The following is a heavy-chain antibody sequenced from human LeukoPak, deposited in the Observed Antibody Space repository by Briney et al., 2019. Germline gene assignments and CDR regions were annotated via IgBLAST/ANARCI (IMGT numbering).Heavy chain of an antibody. CDR1: GGTFSSYA. J-gene: IGHJ4*02. Sequence: SVKVSCKASGGTFSSYAISWVRQAPGQGLEWMGGIIPIFGTANYAQKFQGRVTITADESTSTAYMELSSLRSEDTAVYYCARSESNGEYYFDYWGQGTLVTVSS. CDR2: IIPIFGTA. V-gene: IGHV1-69*13. CDR3: ARSESNGEYYFDY.